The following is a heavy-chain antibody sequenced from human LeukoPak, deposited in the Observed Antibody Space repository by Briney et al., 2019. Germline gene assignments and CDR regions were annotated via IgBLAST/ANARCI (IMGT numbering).Heavy chain of an antibody. CDR3: ARESYDSSGNHENYNDY. J-gene: IGHJ4*02. CDR2: IYHSGST. V-gene: IGHV4-4*02. D-gene: IGHD3-22*01. Sequence: SETLSLTCAVSGGSISSSNWWSWVRQPPGKGLEWIGEIYHSGSTNYNPSLKSRVTISVDKSKNQFSLKLSSVTAADTAVYYCARESYDSSGNHENYNDYWGQGTLVTVSS. CDR1: GGSISSSNW.